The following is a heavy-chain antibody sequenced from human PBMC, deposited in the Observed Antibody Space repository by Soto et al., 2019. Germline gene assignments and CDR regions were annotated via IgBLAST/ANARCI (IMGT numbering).Heavy chain of an antibody. CDR2: INTGDSDT. Sequence: EVQLVQSGAEVKKPGESLQISCEGSGYRFTTFWIGWVRQMPGKGLEWMGLINTGDSDTKYSPSFQGQVTISVDRSTSTAYLQLRSLKASDTAVYYCGRQEFRGNAFDMWGQGTMVTVSS. CDR1: GYRFTTFW. J-gene: IGHJ3*02. V-gene: IGHV5-51*01. CDR3: GRQEFRGNAFDM. D-gene: IGHD3-10*01.